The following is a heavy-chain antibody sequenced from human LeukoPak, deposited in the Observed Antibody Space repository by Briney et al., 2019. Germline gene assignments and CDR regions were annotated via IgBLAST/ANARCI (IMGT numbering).Heavy chain of an antibody. CDR1: GFTFSSYS. CDR3: AKEDWYYDILTGPNEARKWFDP. Sequence: GGSLRLSCAASGFTFSSYSMNWVRQAPGKGLEWVSAISGSGGSTYYADSVKGRFTISRDNSKNTLYLQMNSLRAEDTAVYYCAKEDWYYDILTGPNEARKWFDPWGQGTLVTVSS. J-gene: IGHJ5*02. D-gene: IGHD3-9*01. V-gene: IGHV3-23*01. CDR2: ISGSGGST.